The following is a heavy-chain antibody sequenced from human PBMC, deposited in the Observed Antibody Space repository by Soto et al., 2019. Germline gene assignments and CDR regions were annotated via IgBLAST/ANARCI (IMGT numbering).Heavy chain of an antibody. CDR1: GVTFSNYA. V-gene: IGHV3-23*01. CDR2: LSGSGGTT. Sequence: GGSLRLSCTVSGVTFSNYAMNWVRQAPGKGLEWVSSLSGSGGTTYYADSVRGRFIISRDNSKNTLYLLMNSLRAEDTALYYCAKQRADYGSGADTFYFDSWGQGALVTVSS. CDR3: AKQRADYGSGADTFYFDS. D-gene: IGHD3-10*01. J-gene: IGHJ4*02.